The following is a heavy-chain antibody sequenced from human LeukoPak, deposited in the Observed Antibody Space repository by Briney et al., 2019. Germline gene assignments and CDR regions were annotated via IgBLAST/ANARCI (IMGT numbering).Heavy chain of an antibody. V-gene: IGHV4-34*01. CDR3: ARGPGGGSSPNDAFDI. CDR1: GGPFSGYY. J-gene: IGHJ3*02. D-gene: IGHD3-10*01. CDR2: INHSGST. Sequence: SETLSLTCAVYGGPFSGYYWSWIRQPPGKGLEWIGEINHSGSTNYNPSLKSRVTISVDTSKNQFSLKLSSVTAADTAVYYCARGPGGGSSPNDAFDIWGQGTMVTVSS.